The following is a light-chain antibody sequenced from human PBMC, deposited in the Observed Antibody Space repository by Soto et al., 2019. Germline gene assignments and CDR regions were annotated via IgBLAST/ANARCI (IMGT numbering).Light chain of an antibody. CDR1: SSDVGSYNR. J-gene: IGLJ1*01. CDR2: DVS. CDR3: SSYTISSTYV. Sequence: QSVLTQPPSVSGPPGQSVAISCTGTSSDVGSYNRVSWYQQPPGTAPKLMIFDVSNRPSGVPDRFSGSKSGNTASLTISGLQAEDEADYYCSSYTISSTYVFGTGTKVTVL. V-gene: IGLV2-18*02.